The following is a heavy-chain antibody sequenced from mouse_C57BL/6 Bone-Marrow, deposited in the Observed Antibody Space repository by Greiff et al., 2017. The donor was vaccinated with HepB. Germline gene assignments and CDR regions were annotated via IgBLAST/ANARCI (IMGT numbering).Heavy chain of an antibody. Sequence: QVQLKESGPGLVQPSQSLSITCTVSGFSLTSYGVHWVRQSPGKGLEWLGVIWSGGSTDYNAAFISRLSISKDNSKSQVFFKMNSLQAEDTAIYYCARRGAYYYGSSPYYAMDYWGQGTSVTVSS. CDR3: ARRGAYYYGSSPYYAMDY. V-gene: IGHV2-2*01. CDR2: IWSGGST. J-gene: IGHJ4*01. CDR1: GFSLTSYG. D-gene: IGHD1-1*01.